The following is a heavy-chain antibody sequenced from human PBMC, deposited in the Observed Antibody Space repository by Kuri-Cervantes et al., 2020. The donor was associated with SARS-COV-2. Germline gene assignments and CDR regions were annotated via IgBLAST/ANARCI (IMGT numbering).Heavy chain of an antibody. Sequence: GESLKISCAASGFTFSSYGMHWVRQAPGKGLEWVAVIWYDGSNKYYADSVKGRFTISRDNSKNTLYLQMNSLRAEDTAVYYCARDKFSLGYSYGPVFDYWGQGTLVTVSS. D-gene: IGHD5-18*01. J-gene: IGHJ4*02. CDR3: ARDKFSLGYSYGPVFDY. CDR2: IWYDGSNK. V-gene: IGHV3-33*01. CDR1: GFTFSSYG.